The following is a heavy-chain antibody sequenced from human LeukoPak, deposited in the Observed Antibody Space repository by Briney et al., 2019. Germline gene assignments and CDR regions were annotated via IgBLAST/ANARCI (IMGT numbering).Heavy chain of an antibody. J-gene: IGHJ4*02. CDR3: ARLVAIFGVVGYFDY. CDR1: GYSFSTYW. V-gene: IGHV5-51*01. Sequence: GESLKISCKGSGYSFSTYWIAWVRQMPGKGLEWMGMIYPHDSDTRYSPSLQGQVAISADKSNSTAYLQWNSLKASDTAIYFCARLVAIFGVVGYFDYWGQGTLVTVSS. D-gene: IGHD3-3*01. CDR2: IYPHDSDT.